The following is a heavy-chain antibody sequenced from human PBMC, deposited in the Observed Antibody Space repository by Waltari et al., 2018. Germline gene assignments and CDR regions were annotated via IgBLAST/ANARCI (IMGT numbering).Heavy chain of an antibody. CDR3: ARGFRRYDSRVD. CDR1: GGSFSGHY. V-gene: IGHV4-34*01. Sequence: QVQLQQWGAGPLKPSETLSLTCAVYGGSFSGHYWSWIRNPPGKGLEWIGEINHSGSTNYNPSLKSRVTISVDTSKNQFSLKLSSVTAADTAVYYCARGFRRYDSRVDWGQGTLVTVSS. J-gene: IGHJ4*02. CDR2: INHSGST. D-gene: IGHD3-22*01.